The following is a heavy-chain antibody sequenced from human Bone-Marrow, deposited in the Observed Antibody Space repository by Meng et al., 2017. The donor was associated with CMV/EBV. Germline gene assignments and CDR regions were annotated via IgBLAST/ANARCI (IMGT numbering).Heavy chain of an antibody. CDR3: ARPGEFLEWLGPFDY. V-gene: IGHV3-30*02. CDR2: IRYDGSNK. J-gene: IGHJ4*02. D-gene: IGHD3-3*01. Sequence: GESLKISCAASGFTFSSYGMHWVRQAPGKGLEWVAFIRYDGSNKYYADSVKGRFTISRDNSKNTLYLQMNSLRAEDTAVYYCARPGEFLEWLGPFDYWGQGTLVTVSS. CDR1: GFTFSSYG.